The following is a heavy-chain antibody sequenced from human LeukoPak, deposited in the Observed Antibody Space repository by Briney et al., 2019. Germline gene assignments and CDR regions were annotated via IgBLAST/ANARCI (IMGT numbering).Heavy chain of an antibody. D-gene: IGHD3-3*01. CDR3: ASLPFSSGYYNWFEP. CDR2: INHRGTT. CDR1: GYSISSAYY. J-gene: IGHJ5*02. V-gene: IGHV4-38-2*01. Sequence: SETLSLTCAVSGYSISSAYYWGWIRQSPGKGRDWIGSINHRGTTFYNPPLTSRVTLSVDTSKNQFSLKLTSVIAADTAVYYCASLPFSSGYYNWFEPWGQGTLVTVSS.